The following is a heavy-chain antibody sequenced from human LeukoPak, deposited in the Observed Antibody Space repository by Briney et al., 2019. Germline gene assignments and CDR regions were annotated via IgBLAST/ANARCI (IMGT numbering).Heavy chain of an antibody. CDR2: ISYSGST. CDR1: GGSISSYY. V-gene: IGHV4-59*01. J-gene: IGHJ4*02. D-gene: IGHD3-10*01. CDR3: ARGRLGGSGSYYNVLDY. Sequence: SETLSLTCTVSGGSISSYYWSWIRQPPGKGLELMGYISYSGSTNYNPSLKSRVTISVDTSRNQFSLKLSSVTAADTAVYYCARGRLGGSGSYYNVLDYWGQGTLVTVSS.